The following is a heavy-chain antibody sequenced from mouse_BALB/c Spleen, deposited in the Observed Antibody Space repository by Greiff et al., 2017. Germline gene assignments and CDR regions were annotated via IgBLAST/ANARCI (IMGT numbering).Heavy chain of an antibody. Sequence: EVHLVESGGGLVQPKGSLKLSCEASGFTFNTYAMNWVRQAPGKGLEWVARIRSKSNNYATYYADSVKDRFTISRDDSQSMLYLQMNNLKTEDTAMYYCVSKRDYSLYAMDYWGQGTSVTVSS. V-gene: IGHV10-1*02. CDR2: IRSKSNNYAT. D-gene: IGHD6-2*01. J-gene: IGHJ4*01. CDR1: GFTFNTYA. CDR3: VSKRDYSLYAMDY.